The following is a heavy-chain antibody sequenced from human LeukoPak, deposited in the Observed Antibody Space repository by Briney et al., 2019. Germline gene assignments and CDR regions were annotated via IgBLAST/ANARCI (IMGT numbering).Heavy chain of an antibody. J-gene: IGHJ4*02. CDR1: GGSVSSGSYY. Sequence: PSETLSLTCTVSGGSVSSGSYYWSWVRQAPGKGLEWVSVISGSGKSTYYADSVKGRFTISRDNSKNTLYLQMNSLRAEDTAVYYCAKRPQNSGSFHFDYWGQGTLVTVSS. CDR2: ISGSGKST. CDR3: AKRPQNSGSFHFDY. D-gene: IGHD1-26*01. V-gene: IGHV3-23*01.